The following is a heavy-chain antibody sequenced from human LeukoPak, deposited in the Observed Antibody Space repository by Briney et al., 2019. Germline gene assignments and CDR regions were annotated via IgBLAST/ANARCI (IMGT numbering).Heavy chain of an antibody. CDR1: GFTFSDYG. D-gene: IGHD1-14*01. CDR3: AKTGFQFGYYYYYMDV. J-gene: IGHJ6*03. V-gene: IGHV3-30*02. Sequence: PGGSLRLSCAASGFTFSDYGMHWVRQAPGKGLEWVAFLRFDGSNEYYADSVKGRFTISRDNSKNTLYLQMNSLRADDTALYYCAKTGFQFGYYYYYMDVWGKGTTVTVSS. CDR2: LRFDGSNE.